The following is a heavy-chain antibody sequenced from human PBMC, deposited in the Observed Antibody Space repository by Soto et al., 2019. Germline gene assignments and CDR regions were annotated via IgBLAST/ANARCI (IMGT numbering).Heavy chain of an antibody. CDR1: GFTFSSYG. V-gene: IGHV3-33*01. CDR2: IWYDGSNK. D-gene: IGHD3-10*01. J-gene: IGHJ6*04. Sequence: QVQLVESGGGVVQPGRSLRLSCAASGFTFSSYGMHWVRQAPGKGLEWVAVIWYDGSNKYYADSVKGRFTISRDNSKNTLYLQMNSLRAEDTAVYYCARTERPRSEPIWFGDVWGKGTTVTVSS. CDR3: ARTERPRSEPIWFGDV.